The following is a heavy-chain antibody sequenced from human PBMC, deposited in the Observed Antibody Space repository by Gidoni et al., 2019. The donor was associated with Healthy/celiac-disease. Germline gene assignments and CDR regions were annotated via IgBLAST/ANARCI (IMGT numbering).Heavy chain of an antibody. D-gene: IGHD2-2*01. Sequence: QVQLVQSGAEVKKPGASVKVSCKVSGYTPTALPMHWVRQAPGKGLEWMGGFEPEDGETIYAQKFQGRVTMTEDTSTDTAYMELSSLRSEDTAVYYCATGVVVVVPAAMQAFDIWGQGTMVTVSS. CDR2: FEPEDGET. CDR1: GYTPTALP. V-gene: IGHV1-24*01. CDR3: ATGVVVVVPAAMQAFDI. J-gene: IGHJ3*02.